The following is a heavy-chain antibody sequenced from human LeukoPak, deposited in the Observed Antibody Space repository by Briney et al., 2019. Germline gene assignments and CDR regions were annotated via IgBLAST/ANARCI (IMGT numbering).Heavy chain of an antibody. J-gene: IGHJ4*02. CDR1: GGSISSYY. V-gene: IGHV4-59*01. CDR3: GRGVGATSYFDY. CDR2: IYYSGST. D-gene: IGHD1-26*01. Sequence: PSETLSLTCTVSGGSISSYYWSWIRQPPGKGLEWIGYIYYSGSTNYNPSLKSRVTISVPTPKNQFSLKLSSVTAADTAVYYCGRGVGATSYFDYWGQGTLVTVSS.